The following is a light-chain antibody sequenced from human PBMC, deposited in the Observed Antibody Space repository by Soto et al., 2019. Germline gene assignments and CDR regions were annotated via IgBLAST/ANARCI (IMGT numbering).Light chain of an antibody. CDR1: SSDVGGSNF. CDR3: SSSTSGRTYVV. J-gene: IGLJ2*01. Sequence: QSALTQPASVSGSPGQSITISCTGTSSDVGGSNFVSWYQQHPGEAPKLIIYDVSYRPSGVSDRFSASKSGNTASLTISGLQAEDEADYYCSSSTSGRTYVVFGGGTQLTVL. V-gene: IGLV2-14*01. CDR2: DVS.